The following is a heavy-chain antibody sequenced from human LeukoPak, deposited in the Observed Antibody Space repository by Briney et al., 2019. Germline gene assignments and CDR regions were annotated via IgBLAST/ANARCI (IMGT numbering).Heavy chain of an antibody. Sequence: SETLSLTCTVSGGSVTGYYWTWIRQPPGKGLEWIGYIYYSGDTNYNPSLESRVTISVDTSKNQFSLKLSSVTAADTALYYCARGLPGYSGGDDAFDIWGQGTVVIVS. CDR1: GGSVTGYY. J-gene: IGHJ3*02. D-gene: IGHD6-19*01. CDR3: ARGLPGYSGGDDAFDI. V-gene: IGHV4-59*02. CDR2: IYYSGDT.